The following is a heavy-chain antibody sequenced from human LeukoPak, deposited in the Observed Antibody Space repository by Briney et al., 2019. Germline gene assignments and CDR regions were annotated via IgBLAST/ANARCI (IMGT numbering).Heavy chain of an antibody. V-gene: IGHV1-69*13. D-gene: IGHD4-17*01. CDR2: IIPIFGTA. CDR3: ARDPATYGDLTFDY. J-gene: IGHJ4*02. CDR1: GGTFSSYA. Sequence: SVKVSCKASGGTFSSYAISWVRQAPGQGLEWMGGIIPIFGTANYAQKFQGRVTITADESTSTAYMELSSLKSEDTAVYYCARDPATYGDLTFDYWGQGTLVTVSS.